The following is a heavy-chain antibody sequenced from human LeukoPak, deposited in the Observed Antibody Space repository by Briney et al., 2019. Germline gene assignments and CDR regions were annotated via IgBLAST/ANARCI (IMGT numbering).Heavy chain of an antibody. CDR1: GFIFSDYY. D-gene: IGHD3-10*01. CDR2: ISGSGTDI. V-gene: IGHV3-11*04. J-gene: IGHJ4*02. Sequence: GGSLRLSCDASGFIFSDYYMTWMRQAPGKGLEWVSYISGSGTDILYADSVKGRFTMSRDNAKNSLYLQMNSLRTEDTAVYYCTRDPRVLDYWGQGTLVTVSS. CDR3: TRDPRVLDY.